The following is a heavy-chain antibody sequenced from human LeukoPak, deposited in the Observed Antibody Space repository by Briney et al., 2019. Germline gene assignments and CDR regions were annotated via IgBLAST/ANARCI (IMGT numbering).Heavy chain of an antibody. CDR3: ASDSISMNAFDA. CDR2: ISYIGST. V-gene: IGHV4-59*11. J-gene: IGHJ3*01. CDR1: GGSFTTHY. Sequence: SETLSLTCTVSGGSFTTHYWSWIRQPPGKGLEWIGYISYIGSTNYNPSLKSRVTISIDTSKNEVSLMLASVTAADSAVYYCASDSISMNAFDAWGQGTMVTVSS. D-gene: IGHD3-22*01.